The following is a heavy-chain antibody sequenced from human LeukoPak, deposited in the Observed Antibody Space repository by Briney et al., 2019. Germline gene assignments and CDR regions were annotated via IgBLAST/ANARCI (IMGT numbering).Heavy chain of an antibody. J-gene: IGHJ3*02. CDR1: GYTFTSYY. V-gene: IGHV1-46*01. D-gene: IGHD2-15*01. Sequence: ASAKVSCKASGYTFTSYYMHWVRQAPGQGLEWMGIINPSGGSTSYAQKFQGRVTMTRDMSTSTVYMELSSLRSEDTAVYYCARVGRAHGAFDIWGQGTMVTVSS. CDR3: ARVGRAHGAFDI. CDR2: INPSGGST.